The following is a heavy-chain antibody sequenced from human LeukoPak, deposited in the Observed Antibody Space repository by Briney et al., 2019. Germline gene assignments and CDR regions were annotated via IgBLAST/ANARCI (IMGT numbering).Heavy chain of an antibody. J-gene: IGHJ4*02. Sequence: GGSLRLSCAASGFTFSSYAMHWVRQAPGKGLEWVAVISYDGSNKYYADSVKGRFTISRDNSKNTLYLQMNSLRAEDTAVYYCARVWAYDYVWGTQDYWGQGTLVTVSS. V-gene: IGHV3-30-3*01. CDR2: ISYDGSNK. D-gene: IGHD3-16*01. CDR3: ARVWAYDYVWGTQDY. CDR1: GFTFSSYA.